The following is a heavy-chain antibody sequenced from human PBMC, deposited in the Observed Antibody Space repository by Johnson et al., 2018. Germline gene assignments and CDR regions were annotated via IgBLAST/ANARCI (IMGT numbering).Heavy chain of an antibody. CDR1: GGTFSSYA. D-gene: IGHD6-19*01. CDR2: IIPIFGTE. CDR3: AKGSSSSRPYYFDY. V-gene: IGHV1-69*12. J-gene: IGHJ4*02. Sequence: QVQLVQSGAEVKKPGSSVKVSCKASGGTFSSYAISWVRQAPGQGLEWMGGIIPIFGTENFPQKFQGRVTITADHSTSTVYMELSSLRSEDTAVYYGAKGSSSSRPYYFDYWGQGTLVTVAS.